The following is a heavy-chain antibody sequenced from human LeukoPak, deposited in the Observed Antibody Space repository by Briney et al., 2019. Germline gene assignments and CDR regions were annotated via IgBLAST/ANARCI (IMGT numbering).Heavy chain of an antibody. V-gene: IGHV4-39*07. D-gene: IGHD6-6*01. CDR1: GGSISSSGSY. J-gene: IGHJ5*02. CDR2: VYYSGNT. Sequence: PSETLSLTCTVSGGSISSSGSYWGWLRQPPGKGLDWIGSVYYSGNTYNPSIKSRVTISVATSTNQFSLNLTSVTAADTAIYYCARVMAARREDLNWFDPWGQGTLVTVSS. CDR3: ARVMAARREDLNWFDP.